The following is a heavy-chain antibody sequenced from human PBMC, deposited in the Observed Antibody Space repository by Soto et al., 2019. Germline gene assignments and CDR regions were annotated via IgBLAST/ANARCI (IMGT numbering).Heavy chain of an antibody. CDR2: INYNGRT. CDR3: VSQRTTVPTQAYFDY. D-gene: IGHD4-17*01. V-gene: IGHV4-59*08. Sequence: SETLSLTCTVSGGSISTYCGSWIRQPPGKGLEWIGYINYNGRTNYNPSLKSRVTMSLDTSKNRFSLSLNSVTASDTAVYFCVSQRTTVPTQAYFDYWGPGALVTVSS. CDR1: GGSISTYC. J-gene: IGHJ4*02.